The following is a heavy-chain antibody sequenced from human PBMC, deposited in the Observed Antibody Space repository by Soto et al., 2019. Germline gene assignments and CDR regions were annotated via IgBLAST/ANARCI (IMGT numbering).Heavy chain of an antibody. CDR2: INHSGST. CDR3: ATFWGCSGGSCSSYYFDY. Sequence: SETLSLTCAVYGGSFSGYYWSWIRQPPGKGLEWIGEINHSGSTNYNPSLKSRVTISVDTSKNQFSLKLSSVTAADTAVYYCATFWGCSGGSCSSYYFDYWGQGTLVTVSS. V-gene: IGHV4-34*01. CDR1: GGSFSGYY. D-gene: IGHD2-15*01. J-gene: IGHJ4*02.